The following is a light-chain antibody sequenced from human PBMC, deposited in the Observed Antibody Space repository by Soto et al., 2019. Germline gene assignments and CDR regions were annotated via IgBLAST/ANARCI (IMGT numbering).Light chain of an antibody. CDR1: QSVSSN. V-gene: IGKV3-15*01. CDR2: DAS. Sequence: EIVLTQSPVTLSMSPGERATLSCRAGQSVSSNLAWYQQKPGQAPRLLIHDASTRATGIQARFSGSGSGTDFTLTISSLQSEDFAVYYCQQYNRWPRTFGQGTKVDI. J-gene: IGKJ1*01. CDR3: QQYNRWPRT.